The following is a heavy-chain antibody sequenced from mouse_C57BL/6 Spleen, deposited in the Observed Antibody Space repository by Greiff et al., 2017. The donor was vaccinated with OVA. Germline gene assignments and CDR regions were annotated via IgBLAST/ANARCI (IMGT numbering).Heavy chain of an antibody. V-gene: IGHV3-6*01. CDR2: ISYDGSN. Sequence: EVKLMESGPGLVKPSQSLSLTCSVTGYSITSGYYWNWIRQFPGNKLEWMGYISYDGSNNYNPSLKNRISITRDTSKNQFFLKLNSVTTEDTATYYCARGELGRYWGQGTTLTVSS. J-gene: IGHJ2*01. CDR3: ARGELGRY. CDR1: GYSITSGYY. D-gene: IGHD4-1*01.